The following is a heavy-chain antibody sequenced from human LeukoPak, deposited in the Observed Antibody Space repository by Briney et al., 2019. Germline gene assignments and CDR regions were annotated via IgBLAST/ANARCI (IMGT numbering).Heavy chain of an antibody. D-gene: IGHD2-15*01. Sequence: GGSLRLSCAASGLTFSSYGMHWVRQAPGKGLEWVAVISYDGSNKYYADSVKGRFTISRDNSKNTLYLQMNSLRAEDTAVYYCAKDRVPWELLPADYWGQGTLVTVSS. CDR2: ISYDGSNK. CDR3: AKDRVPWELLPADY. CDR1: GLTFSSYG. V-gene: IGHV3-30*18. J-gene: IGHJ4*02.